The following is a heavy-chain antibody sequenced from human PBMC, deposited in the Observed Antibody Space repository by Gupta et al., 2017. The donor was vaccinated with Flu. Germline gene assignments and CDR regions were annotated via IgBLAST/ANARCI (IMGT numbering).Heavy chain of an antibody. Sequence: EVQLLESGGGLVQPGGSLRLSCAASGFTFSSYAMSWLGQAPGKGLEWVSAVSGSGGSTYYADSVEGRFTISRDNSKNTLYLQMNSLRAEDTAVYYCAKDRGWRQWLVLPFFPRWFDPWGQGTLVTVSS. CDR1: GFTFSSYA. CDR2: VSGSGGST. J-gene: IGHJ5*02. D-gene: IGHD6-19*01. V-gene: IGHV3-23*01. CDR3: AKDRGWRQWLVLPFFPRWFDP.